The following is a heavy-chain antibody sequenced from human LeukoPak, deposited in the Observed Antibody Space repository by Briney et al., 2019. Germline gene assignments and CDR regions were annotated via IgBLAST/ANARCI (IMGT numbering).Heavy chain of an antibody. Sequence: GASVTVSCKASGYTFTGYYMHWVRQAPGQGLEWMGWINPNSGGTNYAQKFQGRVTMTRDTSISTAYMELSRLRSDDTAVYYCAREGPSYSSSWHNWFEPWGQGTLVTVSS. CDR2: INPNSGGT. D-gene: IGHD6-13*01. V-gene: IGHV1-2*02. CDR1: GYTFTGYY. J-gene: IGHJ5*02. CDR3: AREGPSYSSSWHNWFEP.